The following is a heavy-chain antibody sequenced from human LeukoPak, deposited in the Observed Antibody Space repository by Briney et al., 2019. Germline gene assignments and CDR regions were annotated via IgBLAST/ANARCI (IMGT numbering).Heavy chain of an antibody. CDR3: ARADWDTAMIDY. J-gene: IGHJ4*02. V-gene: IGHV3-21*01. CDR2: IGTSTSYI. CDR1: GFTFSTYI. Sequence: GGSLRLSCAASGFTFSTYIMNWVRQTPGKGLEWVSSIGTSTSYIYYADSVKGRFTISRDNAKNSLYLQMNGLRAEDTAVYYCARADWDTAMIDYWGQGTLVTVSS. D-gene: IGHD5-18*01.